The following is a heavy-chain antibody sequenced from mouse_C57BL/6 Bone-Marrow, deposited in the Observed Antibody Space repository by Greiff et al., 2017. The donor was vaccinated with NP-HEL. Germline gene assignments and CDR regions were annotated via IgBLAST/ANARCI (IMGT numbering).Heavy chain of an antibody. CDR1: GYTFTSYW. V-gene: IGHV1-50*01. CDR2: IDPSDSYT. J-gene: IGHJ4*01. CDR3: ARGMDY. Sequence: QVQLQQPGAELVKPGASVKLSCTASGYTFTSYWMQWVKQRPGQGLEWIGEIDPSDSYTNYNQKFKGKATLTVDTSSSTPYLQLRSLTSEDSAVYYCARGMDYWGQGTSVTVSP.